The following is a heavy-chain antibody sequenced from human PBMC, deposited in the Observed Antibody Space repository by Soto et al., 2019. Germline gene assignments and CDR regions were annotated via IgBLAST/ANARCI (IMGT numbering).Heavy chain of an antibody. J-gene: IGHJ3*02. CDR2: IYSGGST. Sequence: EVQLVESGGGLVQPGGSLRLSCAASGFTVSSNYMSWVRQAPGKGLEWVSVIYSGGSTYYADSVKGRFTISRDNSKNTLYLQINSLRAEDTAVYYCAREYESSGYYRFAFDIWGQGTMVTVSS. V-gene: IGHV3-66*01. D-gene: IGHD3-22*01. CDR3: AREYESSGYYRFAFDI. CDR1: GFTVSSNY.